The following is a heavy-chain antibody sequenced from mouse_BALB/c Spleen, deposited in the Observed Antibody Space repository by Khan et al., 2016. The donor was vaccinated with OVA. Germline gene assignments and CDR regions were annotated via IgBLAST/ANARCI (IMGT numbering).Heavy chain of an antibody. J-gene: IGHJ4*01. V-gene: IGHV2-3*01. CDR2: IWGDGST. D-gene: IGHD1-1*01. CDR1: GFSLSSNG. CDR3: AKFTPDYYSMDY. Sequence: QVQLKQSGPGLVAPSQSLSITCTVSGFSLSSNGVSWARQPPGKGLEWLGVIWGDGSTNYHSTLKSRLIISKDNSKSQVFLKLNSLQTDDTATYYCAKFTPDYYSMDYWGQGTSVTVSS.